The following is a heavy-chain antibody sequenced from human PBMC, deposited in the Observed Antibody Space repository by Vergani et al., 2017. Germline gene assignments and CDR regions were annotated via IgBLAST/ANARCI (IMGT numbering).Heavy chain of an antibody. CDR2: INHSGST. D-gene: IGHD6-19*01. CDR1: GGSFSGYY. J-gene: IGHJ4*02. V-gene: IGHV4-34*01. CDR3: ARAKQWRRQNFDY. Sequence: QVQLQQWGAGLLKPSETLSLTCAVYGGSFSGYYWSWIRQPPGKGLEWIGEINHSGSTNYNPSLKSRVTISVDTSKNQFSLKLSSVTAADTAVYYCARAKQWRRQNFDYWGQGTLVTVSS.